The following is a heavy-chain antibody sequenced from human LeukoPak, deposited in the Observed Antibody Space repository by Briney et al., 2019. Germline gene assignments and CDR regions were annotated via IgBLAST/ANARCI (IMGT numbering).Heavy chain of an antibody. CDR3: ARVEQNTISGRAKYYFDY. J-gene: IGHJ4*02. Sequence: SETLSLTCTVSGGSISSHYWSWIRQPPGKGLEGMGYIYYSGSTNYNPSLKSRVTISVDTSKNQCSLKLSSVTAADTAVYYCARVEQNTISGRAKYYFDYWGQGTLVTVSS. CDR2: IYYSGST. CDR1: GGSISSHY. V-gene: IGHV4-59*11. D-gene: IGHD3-3*02.